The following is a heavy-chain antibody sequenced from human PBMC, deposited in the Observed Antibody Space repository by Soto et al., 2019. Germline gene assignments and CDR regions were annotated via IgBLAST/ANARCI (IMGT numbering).Heavy chain of an antibody. J-gene: IGHJ6*02. CDR2: ISAYNGNT. Sequence: ASVKVSCKASGYTFTSYGISWVRQAPGQGLEWMGWISAYNGNTNYAQKLQGRVTMTTDTSTSTAYMELRSLRSDDTAVYYCARAYCSSTSCYYYYYGMDVWGQGTTVTVSS. CDR1: GYTFTSYG. D-gene: IGHD2-2*01. CDR3: ARAYCSSTSCYYYYYGMDV. V-gene: IGHV1-18*01.